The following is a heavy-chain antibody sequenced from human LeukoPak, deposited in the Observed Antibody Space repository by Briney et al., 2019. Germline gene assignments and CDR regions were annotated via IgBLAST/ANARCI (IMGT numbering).Heavy chain of an antibody. Sequence: GGSLRLSCTASEFTFSDYSMNWVRQAPGKGLEWVSYISSGSSTMYYADSVKGRFSISRDNARKSLYLQMNSLRAEDTAVYYCARGEIGSAYYRRFDYWGQGILVTVSS. J-gene: IGHJ4*02. V-gene: IGHV3-48*04. CDR1: EFTFSDYS. D-gene: IGHD3-22*01. CDR3: ARGEIGSAYYRRFDY. CDR2: ISSGSSTM.